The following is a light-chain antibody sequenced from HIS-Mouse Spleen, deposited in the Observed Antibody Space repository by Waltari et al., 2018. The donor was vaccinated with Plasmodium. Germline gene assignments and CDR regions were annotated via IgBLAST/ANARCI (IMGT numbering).Light chain of an antibody. Sequence: SYELTQPPSVSVSPGQTARITCSGDALPKKYAYWYQQKSGKAPVLVIYEDSKRPSGSPERFSCASSGTMAALTISGAQVEDEADYYCYSTDSSGNHRVFGGGTKLTVL. V-gene: IGLV3-10*01. CDR1: ALPKKY. CDR2: EDS. CDR3: YSTDSSGNHRV. J-gene: IGLJ3*02.